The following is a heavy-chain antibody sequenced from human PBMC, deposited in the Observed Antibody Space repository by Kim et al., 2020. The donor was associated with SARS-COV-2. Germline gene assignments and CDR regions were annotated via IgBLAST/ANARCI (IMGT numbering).Heavy chain of an antibody. CDR2: INHSGSA. V-gene: IGHV4-34*01. J-gene: IGHJ6*01. CDR1: GGSFSGFY. CDR3: ARVHGSGNSPPRLNYYGM. D-gene: IGHD3-10*01. Sequence: SETLSLTCAVYGGSFSGFYWSWIRQPPGKGLEWIGEINHSGSASYKPSLKSRVTISVDTSKNQFSLNLSSVTAAYTAVYYCARVHGSGNSPPRLNYYGM.